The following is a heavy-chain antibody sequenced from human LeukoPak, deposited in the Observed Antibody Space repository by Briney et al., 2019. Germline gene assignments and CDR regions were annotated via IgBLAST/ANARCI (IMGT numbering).Heavy chain of an antibody. CDR3: ARDMRGWYGYYFDY. CDR2: INWNGGST. J-gene: IGHJ4*02. CDR1: GFTFDDYG. V-gene: IGHV3-20*04. D-gene: IGHD6-19*01. Sequence: PGGSLRLSCAASGFTFDDYGMSWVRQAPGKGLEWVSGINWNGGSTGYADSVKGRFTISRDNAKNSLYLQMNSLRAEDTALYYCARDMRGWYGYYFDYWAREPWSPSPQ.